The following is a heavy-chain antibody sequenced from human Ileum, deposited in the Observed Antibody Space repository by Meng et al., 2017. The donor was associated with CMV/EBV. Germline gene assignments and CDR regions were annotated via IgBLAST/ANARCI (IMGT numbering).Heavy chain of an antibody. D-gene: IGHD7-27*01. CDR2: INLNSGVI. V-gene: IGHV1-2*02. Sequence: QMQLVQSGIELKKPGASVKVSCKASGNIFTGYYMHWVRQAPGQGLEWVGCINLNSGVIDFAQKFQGRITLTRDTSITTAYMELTRLIYDDTAVYYCARENWVYDYWGQGTLVTVSS. J-gene: IGHJ4*02. CDR1: GNIFTGYY. CDR3: ARENWVYDY.